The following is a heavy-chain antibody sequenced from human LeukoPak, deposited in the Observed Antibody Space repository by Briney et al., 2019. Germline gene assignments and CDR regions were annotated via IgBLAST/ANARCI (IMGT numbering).Heavy chain of an antibody. J-gene: IGHJ4*02. D-gene: IGHD5-18*01. CDR1: GFTFSSYE. CDR3: ASGYMYGGDF. Sequence: GGSLRLSCAASGFTFSSYEMHWVRQAPGKGLEWVSHISSSGSNTHYTDSVMGRFTISRDNARNSLYMQMNSLRAEDTAVYYCASGYMYGGDFWGQGTLVTVSS. V-gene: IGHV3-48*03. CDR2: ISSSGSNT.